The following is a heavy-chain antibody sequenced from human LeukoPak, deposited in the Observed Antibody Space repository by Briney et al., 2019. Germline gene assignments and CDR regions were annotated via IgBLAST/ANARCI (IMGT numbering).Heavy chain of an antibody. CDR1: GYTFTGYY. CDR3: ARVPELAHFDY. Sequence: ASVKVSCKASGYTFTGYYMHWVRQAPGQGLEWMGWINPNSGGTNYAQNLQGRVTMTTDTSTSTAYMDLRSLRSDDTAVYYCARVPELAHFDYWGQGTLVTVSS. D-gene: IGHD1-14*01. CDR2: INPNSGGT. J-gene: IGHJ4*02. V-gene: IGHV1-2*02.